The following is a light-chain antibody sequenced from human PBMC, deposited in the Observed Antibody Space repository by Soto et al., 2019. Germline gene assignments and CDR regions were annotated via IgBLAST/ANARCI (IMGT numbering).Light chain of an antibody. CDR1: QDIRNH. V-gene: IGKV1-27*01. CDR3: QKYDSAPPAIT. Sequence: DIQMTQSPSSLSASVGDRVTITCRASQDIRNHLAWYQQKPGKVPKLLIYAASTLQSGVPSRFSGSGSGTDFTLTISSLQAEDVATYYSQKYDSAPPAITFGPGTKVDIK. J-gene: IGKJ3*01. CDR2: AAS.